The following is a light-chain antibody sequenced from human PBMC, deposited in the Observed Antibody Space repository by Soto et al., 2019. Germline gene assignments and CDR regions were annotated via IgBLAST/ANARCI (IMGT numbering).Light chain of an antibody. V-gene: IGLV2-8*01. Sequence: QSALTQPPSASGSPGQSVTISCTGTSTDVGGYDYVSWYQQHPGKVPKLMIYEVNKRPSGVPDRFSGSTSGNTASLTVSGLQPEDKADYYCTSYAGGNNVFGTGTKLTVL. J-gene: IGLJ1*01. CDR2: EVN. CDR1: STDVGGYDY. CDR3: TSYAGGNNV.